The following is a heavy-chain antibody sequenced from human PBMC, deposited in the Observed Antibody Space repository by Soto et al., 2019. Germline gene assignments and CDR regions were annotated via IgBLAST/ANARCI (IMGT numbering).Heavy chain of an antibody. Sequence: EASVKVSCKSSGCTFSSYTISWVRHAPGQGLEWMGRIIPIFGTANYAQKFQGRVTITADESTSTAYMELSSLRSEDTAVYYCARESRYCSGGSCYFLPGIDYWGQGTLVTVSS. CDR1: GCTFSSYT. V-gene: IGHV1-69*13. D-gene: IGHD2-15*01. J-gene: IGHJ4*02. CDR3: ARESRYCSGGSCYFLPGIDY. CDR2: IIPIFGTA.